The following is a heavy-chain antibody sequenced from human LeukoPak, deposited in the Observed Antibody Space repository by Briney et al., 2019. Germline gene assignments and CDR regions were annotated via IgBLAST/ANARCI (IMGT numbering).Heavy chain of an antibody. V-gene: IGHV1-69*05. CDR3: ARQGDYVGNWFDP. CDR1: GGTFSSYA. CDR2: IIPIFGTA. Sequence: ASVKVSCKASGGTFSSYAISWVRQAPGQGLEWMGGIIPIFGTANYAQKFQGRVTITTDESTSTAYMELSSLRSEDTAVYYCARQGDYVGNWFDPWGQGTLVTVSP. J-gene: IGHJ5*02. D-gene: IGHD4-23*01.